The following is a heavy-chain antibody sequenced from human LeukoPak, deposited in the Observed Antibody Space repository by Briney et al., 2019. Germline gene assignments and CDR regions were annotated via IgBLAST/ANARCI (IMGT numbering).Heavy chain of an antibody. J-gene: IGHJ4*02. CDR1: GYTFTGYY. CDR2: INPSGGST. CDR3: ARQKLRECDY. Sequence: ASVKVSCKASGYTFTGYYMHWVRQAPGQGLEWMGIINPSGGSTSYAQKFQDRVTMTRDTSTSTVYMELSSLRSGDTAVYYCARQKLRECDYWGQGTLVTVSS. V-gene: IGHV1-46*01. D-gene: IGHD4-17*01.